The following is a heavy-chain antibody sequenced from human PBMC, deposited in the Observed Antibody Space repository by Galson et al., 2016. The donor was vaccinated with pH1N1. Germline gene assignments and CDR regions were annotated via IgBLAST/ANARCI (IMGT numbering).Heavy chain of an antibody. D-gene: IGHD3-3*02. CDR3: AKGDTFAGISIDY. CDR2: ISWNSGSI. V-gene: IGHV3-9*01. Sequence: SLRLSCAASGFTFDDYAMHWVRQAPGKGLEWVSGISWNSGSIDYADSVKGRFTISRDNAKNSLYLQMNSLRAEDTALYYCAKGDTFAGISIDYWGQGTLVTVSS. CDR1: GFTFDDYA. J-gene: IGHJ4*02.